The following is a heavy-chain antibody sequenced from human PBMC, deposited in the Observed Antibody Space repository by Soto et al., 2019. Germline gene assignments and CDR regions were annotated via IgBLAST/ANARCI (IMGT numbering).Heavy chain of an antibody. Sequence: QITLKESGPTLVKPTQTLTLTCTFPGFSFSSIGEGVGWIRQPPGKALEWLALIYWDDDKRYSPSLKSRLTIPKDTSKHHVVLTMTNMDPVDTATYYCVQSRCGGDCLQSYSSHSYYGLDVWGQGTTVTVSS. CDR3: VQSRCGGDCLQSYSSHSYYGLDV. V-gene: IGHV2-5*02. CDR1: GFSFSSIGEG. J-gene: IGHJ6*02. CDR2: IYWDDDK. D-gene: IGHD2-21*02.